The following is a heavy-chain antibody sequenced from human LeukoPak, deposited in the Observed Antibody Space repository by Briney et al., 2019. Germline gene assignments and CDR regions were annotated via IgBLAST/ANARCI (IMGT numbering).Heavy chain of an antibody. CDR3: ARFYSGPSGWFVLWFFDL. V-gene: IGHV4-4*09. Sequence: PSETLSLTCTVSGGSVSSYYWSWIRQPPGKGLEWIGYIYNSENTKYNSSLESRVNMSIDTSKNRLFLKLSSVTAADTAVYYCARFYSGPSGWFVLWFFDLWGRGTLVTVSS. CDR1: GGSVSSYY. CDR2: IYNSENT. D-gene: IGHD6-19*01. J-gene: IGHJ2*01.